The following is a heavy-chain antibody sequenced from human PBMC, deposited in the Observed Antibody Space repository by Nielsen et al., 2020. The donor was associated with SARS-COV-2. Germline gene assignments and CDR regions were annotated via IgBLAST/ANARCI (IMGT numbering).Heavy chain of an antibody. CDR2: IYYSGST. V-gene: IGHV4-59*08. CDR1: GGPISSYY. J-gene: IGHJ4*02. Sequence: SETLSLTCTVSGGPISSYYWSWIRQPPGKRLEWIGYIYYSGSTSYNPSLKSRVTISVDTSKNQFSLRLSSVTAADTAVYYCARHAPGYYDYWGQGTLVTVSS. CDR3: ARHAPGYYDY. D-gene: IGHD3-22*01.